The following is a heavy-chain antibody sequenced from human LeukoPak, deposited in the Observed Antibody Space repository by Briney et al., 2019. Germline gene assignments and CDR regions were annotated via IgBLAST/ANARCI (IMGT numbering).Heavy chain of an antibody. Sequence: SETLSLTCAVYGGSFSGYYWSWIRQPPGKGLEWIGEINHSGSTNYNPSLKSRVTISVDTSKNQFSLKLSSVTAADTAVYYCARFPRCSYGYSLFDYWGQGTLVTVSS. D-gene: IGHD5-18*01. J-gene: IGHJ4*02. CDR1: GGSFSGYY. CDR2: INHSGST. V-gene: IGHV4-34*01. CDR3: ARFPRCSYGYSLFDY.